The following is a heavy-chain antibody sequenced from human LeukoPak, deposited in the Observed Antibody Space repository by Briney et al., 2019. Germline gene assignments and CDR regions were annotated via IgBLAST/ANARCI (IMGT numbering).Heavy chain of an antibody. CDR1: GGTFSSYG. Sequence: ASVKVSCNASGGTFSSYGISWVRQAPGQGLEWMGRIIPMFAIANYAQKFQGRVTITADESTSTAYTELSSLRSEDTAVYYCARDPRARASSSWYDYWGQGTLVTVSS. CDR3: ARDPRARASSSWYDY. D-gene: IGHD6-13*01. V-gene: IGHV1-69*13. CDR2: IIPMFAIA. J-gene: IGHJ4*02.